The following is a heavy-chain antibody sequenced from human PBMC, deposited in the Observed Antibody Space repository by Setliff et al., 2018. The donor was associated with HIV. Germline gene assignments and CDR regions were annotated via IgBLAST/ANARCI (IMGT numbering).Heavy chain of an antibody. CDR2: IHSGGAT. CDR1: GGSVSSANYH. D-gene: IGHD3-10*01. V-gene: IGHV4-61*02. J-gene: IGHJ6*03. Sequence: TLSLTCTVSGGSVSSANYHWSWIRQSAGKGLEWIGRIHSGGATTYNPSLKSRVTISVDTSKNQLSLSLSSVTAADTAVYYCAGDNYYVSRSFYNQYSMDVWGKGTTVTVSS. CDR3: AGDNYYVSRSFYNQYSMDV.